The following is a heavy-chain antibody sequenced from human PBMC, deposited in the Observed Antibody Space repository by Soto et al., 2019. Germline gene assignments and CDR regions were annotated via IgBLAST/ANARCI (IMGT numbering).Heavy chain of an antibody. D-gene: IGHD6-19*01. CDR1: GGSVTTYY. J-gene: IGHJ5*01. Sequence: SETLSLTCTVSGGSVTTYYWSWIRQSPGKGLEWIGYVYNTGTTKYNPSLKSRVTISIDTSKTQFSLKLTSVTSADTAVYYCTRGSSSGWFAYWGLGTPVTVSS. V-gene: IGHV4-59*02. CDR3: TRGSSSGWFAY. CDR2: VYNTGTT.